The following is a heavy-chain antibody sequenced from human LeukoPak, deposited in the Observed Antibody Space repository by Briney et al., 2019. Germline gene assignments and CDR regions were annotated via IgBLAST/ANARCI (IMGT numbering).Heavy chain of an antibody. J-gene: IGHJ6*03. D-gene: IGHD6-19*01. V-gene: IGHV4-34*01. Sequence: PSETLSLTCAVYGGSFSGYYWSWIRQPPGKGLEWIGEINHSGSTNYNPSLKSRVTISVDTSKNQFSLKLSSVTAADTAVYYCARQAEGEAVAVYYYYMDVWGKGTTVTISS. CDR2: INHSGST. CDR3: ARQAEGEAVAVYYYYMDV. CDR1: GGSFSGYY.